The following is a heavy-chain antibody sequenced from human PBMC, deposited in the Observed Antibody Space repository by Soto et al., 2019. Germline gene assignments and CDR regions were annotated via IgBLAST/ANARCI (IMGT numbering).Heavy chain of an antibody. Sequence: QVQLVESGGGGVQPGRSLRLSCAASGFTFSSYAMHWVRQAPGKGLEWVAVISYDGSNKYYADSVKGRFTISRDNSKNTQYLQMNSLRAEDTAVYYCARASSQWLVRGEKDYWGQGTLVTVSS. CDR1: GFTFSSYA. CDR3: ARASSQWLVRGEKDY. D-gene: IGHD6-19*01. J-gene: IGHJ4*02. V-gene: IGHV3-30-3*01. CDR2: ISYDGSNK.